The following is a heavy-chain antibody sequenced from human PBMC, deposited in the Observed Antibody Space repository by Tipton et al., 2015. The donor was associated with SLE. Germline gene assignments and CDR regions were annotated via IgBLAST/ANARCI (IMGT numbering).Heavy chain of an antibody. CDR3: ARDNAIGGVGTVYYYYYGMDV. CDR1: GDPFSANY. Sequence: TLSLTCDVSGDPFSANYWSWIRQPPGKGLEWIGEIHAGGSTDYNPSLKSRVSISLDASRKQLSLRLSSVTAADTAVYYCARDNAIGGVGTVYYYYYGMDVWGQGTTVTVSS. V-gene: IGHV4-34*01. CDR2: IHAGGST. J-gene: IGHJ6*02. D-gene: IGHD2-8*01.